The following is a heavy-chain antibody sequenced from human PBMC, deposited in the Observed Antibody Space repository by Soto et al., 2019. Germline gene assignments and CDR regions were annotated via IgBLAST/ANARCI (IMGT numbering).Heavy chain of an antibody. Sequence: SETLSLTCTVYGGSFSGYYWSWIRQPPGKGLEWIGEINHSGSTNYNPSLKSRVTISVDTSKNQFSLKLSSVTAADTAVYYCARRRYCSGGSCYRSYWYFDLWGRGTLVTVSS. V-gene: IGHV4-34*01. CDR1: GGSFSGYY. J-gene: IGHJ2*01. CDR2: INHSGST. D-gene: IGHD2-15*01. CDR3: ARRRYCSGGSCYRSYWYFDL.